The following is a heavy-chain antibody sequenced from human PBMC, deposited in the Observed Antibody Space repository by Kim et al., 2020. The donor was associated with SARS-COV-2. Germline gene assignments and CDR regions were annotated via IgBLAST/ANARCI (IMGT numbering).Heavy chain of an antibody. Sequence: GGSLRLSCAASLFTFSKYAMHWVRQAPGKGLEWVAVISYDGRNQYYADSVKGRFAISRDNSRNTLYLQLNNLRADDAAMYYCARDETYHGAGGPYYGLDVWGQGTAVIVSS. J-gene: IGHJ6*02. V-gene: IGHV3-30*01. CDR3: ARDETYHGAGGPYYGLDV. D-gene: IGHD3-10*01. CDR1: LFTFSKYA. CDR2: ISYDGRNQ.